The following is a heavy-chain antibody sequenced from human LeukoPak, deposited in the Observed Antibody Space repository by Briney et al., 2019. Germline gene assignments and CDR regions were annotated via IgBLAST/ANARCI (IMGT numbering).Heavy chain of an antibody. CDR1: GFTFDDYA. D-gene: IGHD2-2*01. CDR3: AKVMPLYQLQWGLYDY. V-gene: IGHV3-9*01. J-gene: IGHJ4*02. CDR2: ISWNSGSI. Sequence: GRSLRLSCAASGFTFDDYAMHWVRQAPGKGLEWVSGISWNSGSIGYADSVKGRFTISRDNSKNTLYLQMNSLRAEDTAVYYCAKVMPLYQLQWGLYDYWGQGTLVTVSS.